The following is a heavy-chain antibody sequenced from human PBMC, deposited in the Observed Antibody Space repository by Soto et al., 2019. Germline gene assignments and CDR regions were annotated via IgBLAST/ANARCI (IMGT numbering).Heavy chain of an antibody. V-gene: IGHV5-51*01. Sequence: PGESLKISCKGSGYSFTTYWIGWVRQMPGKGLEWMGIIYPGDSDTRYSPSFQGQVTISADNSKNTLFLQMNSLRAEDTALYYCAKDSYSGYDSKFDSWGQGTQVTVSS. D-gene: IGHD5-12*01. CDR1: GYSFTTYW. J-gene: IGHJ4*02. CDR3: AKDSYSGYDSKFDS. CDR2: IYPGDSDT.